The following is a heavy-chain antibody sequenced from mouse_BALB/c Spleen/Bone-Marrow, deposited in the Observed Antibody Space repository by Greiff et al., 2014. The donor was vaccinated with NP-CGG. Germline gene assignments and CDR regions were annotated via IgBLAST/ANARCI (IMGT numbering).Heavy chain of an antibody. D-gene: IGHD2-14*01. CDR2: ISDGSTYT. J-gene: IGHJ4*01. CDR3: ARDRGVQGYAMDY. Sequence: EVKVEESGGGLVKPGGSLKLSCAASGFTFSDYYMYWVRQTPEKGLEWVATISDGSTYTYYPDSVKGRFTISRDNAKNNLYLQMSSLKSEDTALYYCARDRGVQGYAMDYWGQGTSVTVSS. CDR1: GFTFSDYY. V-gene: IGHV5-4*02.